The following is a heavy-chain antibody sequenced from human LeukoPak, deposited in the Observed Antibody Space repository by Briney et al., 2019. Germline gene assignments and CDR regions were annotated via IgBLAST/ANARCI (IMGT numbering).Heavy chain of an antibody. V-gene: IGHV4-30-2*01. CDR3: AKQSTGVLRYFDWLKDAFDI. CDR1: GGSISSGGYS. D-gene: IGHD3-9*01. Sequence: SETLSLTCAVSGGSISSGGYSWSWIRQPPGKGLEWIGYIYHSGSTYYNPSLKSRVTISVDTSKNQFSLKLSSVTAADTAVYYCAKQSTGVLRYFDWLKDAFDIWGQGTMVTVSS. J-gene: IGHJ3*02. CDR2: IYHSGST.